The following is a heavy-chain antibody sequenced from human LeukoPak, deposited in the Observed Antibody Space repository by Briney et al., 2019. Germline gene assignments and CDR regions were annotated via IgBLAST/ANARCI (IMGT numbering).Heavy chain of an antibody. CDR2: INPNSGDT. D-gene: IGHD3-10*01. CDR1: GYTFTGYY. CDR3: ARGPGALWFGELLPLDY. J-gene: IGHJ4*02. Sequence: GASVKVSCKASGYTFTGYYMHWVRQAPGQGLEWMGWINPNSGDTNYAQKFQGRVTMTRDTSISTAYMELSRLRSDDTAVYYCARGPGALWFGELLPLDYWGQGTLVTVSS. V-gene: IGHV1-2*02.